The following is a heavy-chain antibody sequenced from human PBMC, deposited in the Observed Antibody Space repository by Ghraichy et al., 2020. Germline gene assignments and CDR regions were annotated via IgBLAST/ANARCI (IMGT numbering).Heavy chain of an antibody. CDR1: GYSISSGYY. Sequence: SQTLSLTCAVSGYSISSGYYWGWIRQPPGKGLEWIGSIYHSGSTYYNPSLKSRVTISVDTSKNQFSLKLSSVTAADTAVYYCARDKGGYKIRYFDYWGQGTLVTVSS. V-gene: IGHV4-38-2*02. J-gene: IGHJ4*02. CDR3: ARDKGGYKIRYFDY. D-gene: IGHD3-22*01. CDR2: IYHSGST.